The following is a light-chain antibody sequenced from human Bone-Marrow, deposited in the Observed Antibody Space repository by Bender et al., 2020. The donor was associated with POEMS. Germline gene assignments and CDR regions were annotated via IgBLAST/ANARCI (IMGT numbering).Light chain of an antibody. CDR1: NSDVGAYKY. V-gene: IGLV2-14*03. Sequence: QSALTQPASVSGSPGQSITISCAGTNSDVGAYKYVSWYQQHPGRAPKLMIYDVSYRPSGISNRFSGSKSGNTASLTISGLQAEDEADYYCCSYAGSRTWVFGGGTKLTVL. J-gene: IGLJ3*02. CDR2: DVS. CDR3: CSYAGSRTWV.